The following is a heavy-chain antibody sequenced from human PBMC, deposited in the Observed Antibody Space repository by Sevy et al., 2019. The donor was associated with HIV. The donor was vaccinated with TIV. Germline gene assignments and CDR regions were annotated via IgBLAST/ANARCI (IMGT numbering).Heavy chain of an antibody. V-gene: IGHV4-59*01. CDR3: ARGGNWAFYY. Sequence: SETLSLTCTVSGGSISSLYWSWIRQPPGKGLEWIGYIYYSGSTKYNPSLESRVTISVDTSKNQFSLKLSSVTAADTGVYYCARGGNWAFYYWGQGTLVTVSS. D-gene: IGHD3-10*01. CDR2: IYYSGST. J-gene: IGHJ4*02. CDR1: GGSISSLY.